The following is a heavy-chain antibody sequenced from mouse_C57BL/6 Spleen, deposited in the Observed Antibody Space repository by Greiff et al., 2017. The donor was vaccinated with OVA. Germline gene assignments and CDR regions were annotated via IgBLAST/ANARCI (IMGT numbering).Heavy chain of an antibody. Sequence: QVQLQQSGAELVRPGTSVKVSCKASGYAFPNYSIEWVKQRPGQGLEWIGVINPGSGGTNYNEKFKGKATLTADKSSSTAYMQLSSLTAEDSAVYCCARAEGFGSFAYWGQGTLVTVSA. CDR1: GYAFPNYS. J-gene: IGHJ3*01. CDR3: ARAEGFGSFAY. V-gene: IGHV1-54*01. CDR2: INPGSGGT. D-gene: IGHD3-3*01.